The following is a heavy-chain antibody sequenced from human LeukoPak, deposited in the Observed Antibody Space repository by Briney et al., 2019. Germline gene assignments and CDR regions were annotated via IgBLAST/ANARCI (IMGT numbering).Heavy chain of an antibody. Sequence: PGGSLRLSCAASGFTFSSYAMTWVRQAPGKGLEWVSGISGSGGTTYYADSVKGRFTISRDNSKNTLYLQMHSLRAEDTALYYCAKDHDYSSRPYYFDYWGQGTLVTVSS. D-gene: IGHD6-19*01. V-gene: IGHV3-23*01. J-gene: IGHJ4*02. CDR1: GFTFSSYA. CDR3: AKDHDYSSRPYYFDY. CDR2: ISGSGGTT.